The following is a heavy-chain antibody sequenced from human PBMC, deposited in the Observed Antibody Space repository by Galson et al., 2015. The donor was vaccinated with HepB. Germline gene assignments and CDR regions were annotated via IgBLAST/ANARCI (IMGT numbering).Heavy chain of an antibody. Sequence: SLRRSCAASGFTFSSYSMNWVRQAPGKGREWVSSIRSSISYTYYADSVKGRFTISRDNAKNSLYLQMNSLRAEDTAVYYCAWLRISSGWYGNFDYWGQGTLVTVSS. CDR1: GFTFSSYS. J-gene: IGHJ4*02. CDR2: IRSSISYT. D-gene: IGHD6-19*01. CDR3: AWLRISSGWYGNFDY. V-gene: IGHV3-21*01.